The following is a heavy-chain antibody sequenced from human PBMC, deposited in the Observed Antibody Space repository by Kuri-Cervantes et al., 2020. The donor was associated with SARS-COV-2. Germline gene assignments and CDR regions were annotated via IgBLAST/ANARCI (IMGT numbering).Heavy chain of an antibody. CDR1: GDSFSSYS. CDR2: MNPNSGNT. Sequence: ASVKVSCKASGDSFSSYSFNWVRQATGQGLEWMGWMNPNSGNTGYAQKFQGRVTMTRNTSISTAYMELSSLRSEDTAVYYCARAYSSSWYERWFDPWGQGTLVTVSS. J-gene: IGHJ5*02. D-gene: IGHD6-13*01. CDR3: ARAYSSSWYERWFDP. V-gene: IGHV1-8*02.